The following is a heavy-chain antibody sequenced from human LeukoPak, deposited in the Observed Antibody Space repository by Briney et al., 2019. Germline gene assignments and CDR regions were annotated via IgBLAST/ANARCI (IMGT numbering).Heavy chain of an antibody. CDR3: ARVRPSVVVPAAIYWFDP. D-gene: IGHD2-2*01. CDR2: INPNSGGT. CDR1: GYTFTGYY. V-gene: IGHV1-2*02. J-gene: IGHJ5*02. Sequence: ASVKVSCKASGYTFTGYYMHWARQAPGQGLEWMGWINPNSGGTNYAQKFQGRVTMTRDTSISTAYMELSRLRSDDTAVYYCARVRPSVVVPAAIYWFDPWGQGTLVTVSS.